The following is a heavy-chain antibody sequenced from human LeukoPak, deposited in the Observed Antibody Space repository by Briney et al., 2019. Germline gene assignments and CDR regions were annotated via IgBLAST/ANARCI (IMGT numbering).Heavy chain of an antibody. CDR1: GGSISSGDYY. CDR3: ARDRPPVGAFDY. V-gene: IGHV4-30-4*08. D-gene: IGHD1-26*01. Sequence: SQTLSLTCTVSGGSISSGDYYWSWIRQPPGKGLEWIGYIYYSGSTCYNPSLKSRVTISVDTSKNQFSLKLSSVTAADTAVYYCARDRPPVGAFDYWGQGTLVTVSS. J-gene: IGHJ4*02. CDR2: IYYSGST.